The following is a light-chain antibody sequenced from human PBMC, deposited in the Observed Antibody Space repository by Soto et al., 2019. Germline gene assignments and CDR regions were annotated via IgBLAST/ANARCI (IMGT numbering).Light chain of an antibody. CDR1: QSVISN. CDR2: GAS. J-gene: IGKJ1*01. V-gene: IGKV3-15*01. CDR3: QQYSDWPLT. Sequence: EIVMTQSPDTLSVSPGERATLSCRASQSVISNLAWYQQKPGQAPRLLMYGASTRATGVPARFSGSGYGTAFTLTIRSLQSEDFTVYYCQQYSDWPLTFGQTTTVELK.